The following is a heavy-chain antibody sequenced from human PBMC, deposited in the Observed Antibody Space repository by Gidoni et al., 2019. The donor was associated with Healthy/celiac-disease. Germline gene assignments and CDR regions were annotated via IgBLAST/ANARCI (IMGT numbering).Heavy chain of an antibody. V-gene: IGHV3-53*01. CDR3: AGRHITIFGVVVSYYGMDV. J-gene: IGHJ6*02. D-gene: IGHD3-3*01. CDR1: GFTVSSNY. CDR2: IYSGGST. Sequence: EVQLVESGGGLIQPGGSLRLSCAASGFTVSSNYMSWVRQAPGKGLEWVSVIYSGGSTYYADSVKGRFTISRDNSKNTLYLQMNSLRAEDTAVYYCAGRHITIFGVVVSYYGMDVWGQGTTVTVSS.